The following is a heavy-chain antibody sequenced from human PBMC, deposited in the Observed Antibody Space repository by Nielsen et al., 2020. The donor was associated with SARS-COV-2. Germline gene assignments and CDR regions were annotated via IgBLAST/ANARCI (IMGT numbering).Heavy chain of an antibody. J-gene: IGHJ6*02. Sequence: GESLKISCAASGFTFSDYYMSWIRQAPGKGLEWVSYISSSGSTIYYADSVKGRFTISRDNAKNSLYLQMNSLRAEDTAVYYCARAQNWELLGYYYYGMDVWGQGTTVTVSS. CDR1: GFTFSDYY. CDR2: ISSSGSTI. CDR3: ARAQNWELLGYYYYGMDV. V-gene: IGHV3-11*01. D-gene: IGHD1-26*01.